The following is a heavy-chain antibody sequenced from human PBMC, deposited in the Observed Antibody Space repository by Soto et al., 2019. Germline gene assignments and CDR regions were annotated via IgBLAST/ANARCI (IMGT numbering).Heavy chain of an antibody. CDR2: IIPIFGTA. CDR1: GGTFSSYA. D-gene: IGHD6-19*01. CDR3: ARGKGRYSSGWYPFDY. Sequence: SVKVACKASGGTFSSYAISWVRQAPGQGLEWMGGIIPIFGTANYAQKFQGRVTITADESTSTAYMELSSLRSEDTAVYYCARGKGRYSSGWYPFDYWGQGTLVTVSS. V-gene: IGHV1-69*13. J-gene: IGHJ4*02.